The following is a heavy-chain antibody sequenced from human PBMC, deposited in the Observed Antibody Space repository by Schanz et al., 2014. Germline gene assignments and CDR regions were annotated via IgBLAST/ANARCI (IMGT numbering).Heavy chain of an antibody. CDR3: AEDRELLPFKY. CDR1: GLPFSSYG. D-gene: IGHD1-26*01. CDR2: IRYDGSDE. Sequence: VQLVESGGGVVQPGGSLRLSCVVSGLPFSSYGMHWVRQAPGKGLEWVAFIRYDGSDEHYGDSVKGRFTISRDNSKNTLYLQMSSLRAEDTAVYYCAEDRELLPFKYWGQGTLVTVSS. V-gene: IGHV3-30*02. J-gene: IGHJ4*02.